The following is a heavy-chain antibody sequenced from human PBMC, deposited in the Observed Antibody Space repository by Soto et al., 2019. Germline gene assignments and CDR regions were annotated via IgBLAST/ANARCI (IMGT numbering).Heavy chain of an antibody. CDR2: ISASGRDT. D-gene: IGHD6-19*01. CDR1: GFTFTNFA. V-gene: IGHV3-23*01. Sequence: PGGSLRLSCAASGFTFTNFAMSWVRQAPGRGLEWVSGISASGRDTYYADSVKDRFTVSRDNSKNTLYLQMNSLRAEDTAIYYCAKGQASGWYYFDYWGQGARVTVSS. J-gene: IGHJ4*02. CDR3: AKGQASGWYYFDY.